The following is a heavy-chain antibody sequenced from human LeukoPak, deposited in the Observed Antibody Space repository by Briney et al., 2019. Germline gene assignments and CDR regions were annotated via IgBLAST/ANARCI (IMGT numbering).Heavy chain of an antibody. D-gene: IGHD3-10*01. CDR2: ISGSGGKT. V-gene: IGHV3-23*01. CDR1: GFTFRSYG. Sequence: GGSLRLSCAASGFTFRSYGMSWVRQAPGKGLEWVSVISGSGGKTDYADSVKGRFTISRDNSKNTLYLQMNSLRAENTAVYYCAKDRRAGSYDYWGQGTLVTVSS. J-gene: IGHJ4*02. CDR3: AKDRRAGSYDY.